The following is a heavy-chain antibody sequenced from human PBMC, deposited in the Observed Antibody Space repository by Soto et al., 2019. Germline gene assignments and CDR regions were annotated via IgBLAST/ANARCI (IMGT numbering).Heavy chain of an antibody. Sequence: QVQLQESGPGLVKPSETLSLTCTVSGGSVSSGSYYWSWIRQPPGKGLEWIGYIYYSGSTNYNPSLKSRDTISVDTSKNQFSLKLSSVTAADTAVYYCARVPDYYDSSGYYRPHYYYGMDVWGQGTTVTVSS. CDR1: GGSVSSGSYY. V-gene: IGHV4-61*01. CDR3: ARVPDYYDSSGYYRPHYYYGMDV. J-gene: IGHJ6*02. CDR2: IYYSGST. D-gene: IGHD3-22*01.